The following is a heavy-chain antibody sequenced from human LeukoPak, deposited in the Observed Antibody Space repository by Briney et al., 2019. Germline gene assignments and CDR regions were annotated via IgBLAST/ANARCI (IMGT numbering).Heavy chain of an antibody. Sequence: SGTLSLTCSVSGYSISSDYYWGCIRQPPGKGLEWIGFNSGSTYYNPSLKSRVTISVDTSKNQFSLKLSSVTAADTAMYYCARGSSGWSNFDLWGRGSLVTVSS. J-gene: IGHJ2*01. CDR2: NSGST. V-gene: IGHV4-38-2*02. CDR3: ARGSSGWSNFDL. D-gene: IGHD6-19*01. CDR1: GYSISSDYY.